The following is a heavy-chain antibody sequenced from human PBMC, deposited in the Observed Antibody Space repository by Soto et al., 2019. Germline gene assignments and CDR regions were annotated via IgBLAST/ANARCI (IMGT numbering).Heavy chain of an antibody. CDR3: ARGLLGYDILTGYYYPDQWWFDP. V-gene: IGHV1-18*01. CDR1: GYTFTSYG. D-gene: IGHD3-9*01. J-gene: IGHJ5*02. CDR2: ISAYNGNT. Sequence: ASVKVSCKASGYTFTSYGISWVRQAPGQGLEWMGWISAYNGNTNYAQKLQGRVTMTTDTSTSTAYMELRSLRSDDTAVYYCARGLLGYDILTGYYYPDQWWFDPWGQGTLVTV.